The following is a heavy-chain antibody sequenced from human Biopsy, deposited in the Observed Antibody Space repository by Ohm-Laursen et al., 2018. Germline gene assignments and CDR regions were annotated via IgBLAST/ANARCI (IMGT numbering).Heavy chain of an antibody. CDR1: GFTFSASA. Sequence: GSLRLSCTASGFTFSASAVHWVRQASGKGLEWVGRIRSKAKSYATAYAASVIGRFTISRDDSKNATYLQMNSLKTEDTAVYYCTPEGAGLDNWGQGTLVTVSS. D-gene: IGHD3-10*01. J-gene: IGHJ4*02. V-gene: IGHV3-73*01. CDR3: TPEGAGLDN. CDR2: IRSKAKSYAT.